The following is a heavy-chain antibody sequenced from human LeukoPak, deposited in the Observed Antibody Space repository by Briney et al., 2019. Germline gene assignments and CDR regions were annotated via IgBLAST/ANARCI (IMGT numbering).Heavy chain of an antibody. CDR2: IYYSGST. CDR1: GGSISSSSYY. V-gene: IGHV4-39*01. J-gene: IGHJ3*02. CDR3: ARQATYYDFWSGYYRPDAFDI. Sequence: SETLSLTCTVSGGSISSSSYYWGWIRQPPGKGLEWIGSIYYSGSTYYNPSLKSRVTISVDTSKNQFSLKLSSVTAADTAVYYCARQATYYDFWSGYYRPDAFDIWGQGTMVTVSS. D-gene: IGHD3-3*01.